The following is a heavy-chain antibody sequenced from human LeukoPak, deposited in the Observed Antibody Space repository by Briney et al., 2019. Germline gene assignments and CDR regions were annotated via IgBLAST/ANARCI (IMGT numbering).Heavy chain of an antibody. CDR2: ISYDGSNK. J-gene: IGHJ4*02. V-gene: IGHV3-30-3*01. D-gene: IGHD4-23*01. CDR1: GFTFSSYA. CDR3: AKGPDGGADY. Sequence: GGSQRLSCAASGFTFSSYAMHWVRQAPGKGLEWVAVISYDGSNKYYADSVKGRFTISRDNAKNSLYLQMNSLRAEDTALYYCAKGPDGGADYWGQGTLVTVSS.